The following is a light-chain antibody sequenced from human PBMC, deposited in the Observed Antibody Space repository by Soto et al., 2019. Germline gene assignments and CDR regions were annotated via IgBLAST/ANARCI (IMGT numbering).Light chain of an antibody. CDR3: QQRSNWPSIT. Sequence: EIVLTQAPATLSLSPGERSTLSCRASESVSTYLAWYQQKPGQAPRLXXYDASTRATGIPARFSGSGSGTDFTLTISSLQPEDSAAYFCQQRSNWPSITFGQGTRLEIK. CDR1: ESVSTY. CDR2: DAS. J-gene: IGKJ5*01. V-gene: IGKV3-11*01.